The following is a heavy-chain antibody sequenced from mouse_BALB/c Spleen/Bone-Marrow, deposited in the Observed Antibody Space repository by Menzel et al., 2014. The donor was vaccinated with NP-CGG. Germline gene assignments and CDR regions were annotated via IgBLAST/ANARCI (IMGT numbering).Heavy chain of an antibody. V-gene: IGHV1S81*02. CDR3: TRLFYGSSDYGMDN. J-gene: IGHJ4*01. CDR2: INPNNGGS. CDR1: GYTFTSYW. D-gene: IGHD1-1*01. Sequence: VQLQQSGAELVKPGASVKLSCKASGYTFTSYWMHWVKLRPGQGFEWIGEINPNNGGSNYNEKFKRKATLTVDKSSSTAYMQLSSLTSEDSAVYYCTRLFYGSSDYGMDNWGQGTSVTVSS.